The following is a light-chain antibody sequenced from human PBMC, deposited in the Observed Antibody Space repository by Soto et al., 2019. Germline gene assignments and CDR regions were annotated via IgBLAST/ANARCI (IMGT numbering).Light chain of an antibody. CDR1: QSISSW. J-gene: IGKJ1*01. CDR3: QQYNSYSWT. Sequence: DIQMTQSPSTLSASAGDRVTITCRASQSISSWLAWYQQKPGKAPKLLIYKASSLESGVPSRFSGSGSGTEFTLTISRLQPDDFATYYCQQYNSYSWTFGQGTKVEIK. V-gene: IGKV1-5*03. CDR2: KAS.